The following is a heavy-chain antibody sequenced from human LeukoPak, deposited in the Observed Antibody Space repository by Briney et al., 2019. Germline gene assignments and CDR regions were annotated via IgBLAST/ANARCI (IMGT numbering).Heavy chain of an antibody. CDR2: IYYSGST. CDR3: ARVHGSAKDFDY. J-gene: IGHJ4*02. CDR1: GGSISSGDYY. V-gene: IGHV4-30-4*01. Sequence: PSETLSLTCTVSGGSISSGDYYWSWIRQPPGKGLEWIGYIYYSGSTYYNPSLKSRVTISVDTSKNQFSLKLSSVTAADTAVYYCARVHGSAKDFDYWGQGTLVTVSS. D-gene: IGHD3-10*01.